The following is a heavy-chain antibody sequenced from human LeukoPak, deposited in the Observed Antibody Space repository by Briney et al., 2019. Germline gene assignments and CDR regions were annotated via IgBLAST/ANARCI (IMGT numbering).Heavy chain of an antibody. V-gene: IGHV4-59*01. CDR1: GGSISSYY. J-gene: IGHJ6*03. CDR3: ARGRGHYYGSGSYYRNYYYYYMDV. D-gene: IGHD3-10*01. Sequence: SETLSLTCTVSGGSISSYYWSWTRQPPGKGLEWIGYIYYSGSTNYNPSLKSRVTISVDTSKNQFSLKLSSVTAADTAVYYCARGRGHYYGSGSYYRNYYYYYMDVWGKGTTVTVSS. CDR2: IYYSGST.